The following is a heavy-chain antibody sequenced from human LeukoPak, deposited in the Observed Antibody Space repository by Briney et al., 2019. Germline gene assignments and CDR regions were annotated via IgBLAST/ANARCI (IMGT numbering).Heavy chain of an antibody. Sequence: PGGSLRLSCAASGLTISSYSMNWVRQAPGKGLEWVSSVGSSSSSMYYAESVKGRFTISRDNAKNSLYLQMNSLRAEDAAVYYCARENGEAFDYWGQGTLVTVSS. CDR1: GLTISSYS. J-gene: IGHJ4*02. CDR2: VGSSSSSM. D-gene: IGHD4-17*01. CDR3: ARENGEAFDY. V-gene: IGHV3-21*01.